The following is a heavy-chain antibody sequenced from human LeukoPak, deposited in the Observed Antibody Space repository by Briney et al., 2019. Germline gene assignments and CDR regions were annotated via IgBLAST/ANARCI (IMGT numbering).Heavy chain of an antibody. CDR2: IYYSGST. CDR1: GGSISSYY. V-gene: IGHV4-59*01. Sequence: PSETLSLTCTVSGGSISSYYWSWIRQPPGKGLEWIGYIYYSGSTNYNPSLKSRVTISVDTSKNQFSLKLSSVTAADTAVYYCARRDYWGQGTLVTVFS. J-gene: IGHJ4*02. CDR3: ARRDY.